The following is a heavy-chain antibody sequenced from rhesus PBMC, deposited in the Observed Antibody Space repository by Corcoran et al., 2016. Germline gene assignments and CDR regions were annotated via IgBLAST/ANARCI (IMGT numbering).Heavy chain of an antibody. D-gene: IGHD6-25*01. CDR3: ASGGIAAAKQFDY. CDR2: IDGSGSST. CDR1: GGSISSSY. V-gene: IGHV4-169*02. J-gene: IGHJ4*01. Sequence: QLQLPESGPGLVQPSETLSVPCAVSGGSISSSYWSWIRQAPGKGLEWIGSIDGSGSSTNYNPALKRRVTLSVDTSKNQLSLKLSSVTAADTAVYYCASGGIAAAKQFDYWGQGVLVTVSA.